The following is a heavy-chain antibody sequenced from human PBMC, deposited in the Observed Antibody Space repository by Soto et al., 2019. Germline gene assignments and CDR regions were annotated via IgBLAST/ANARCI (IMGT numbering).Heavy chain of an antibody. V-gene: IGHV1-69*13. CDR3: ARVGGGYCISTSCYATPNYYYYYGMDV. Sequence: SVKVSCKASGGTFSSYAISCVRQAPGQGLEWMGGIIPIFGTANYAQKFQGRVTITADESTSTAYMELSSLRSEDTAVYYCARVGGGYCISTSCYATPNYYYYYGMDVWGQGTTVTVS. J-gene: IGHJ6*02. D-gene: IGHD2-2*03. CDR2: IIPIFGTA. CDR1: GGTFSSYA.